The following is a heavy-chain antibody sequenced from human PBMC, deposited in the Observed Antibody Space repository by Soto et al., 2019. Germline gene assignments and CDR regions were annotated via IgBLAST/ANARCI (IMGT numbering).Heavy chain of an antibody. V-gene: IGHV3-7*05. Sequence: PGGSLRLSCAASGFTFSSYWMSWVRQAPGKGLEWVANIKQDGSEKYYVDSVKGRFTISRDNAKNSLYLQMNSLRAEDTAVYYCARTPGGASDAFDIWGQGTMVTVSS. D-gene: IGHD4-17*01. J-gene: IGHJ3*02. CDR1: GFTFSSYW. CDR3: ARTPGGASDAFDI. CDR2: IKQDGSEK.